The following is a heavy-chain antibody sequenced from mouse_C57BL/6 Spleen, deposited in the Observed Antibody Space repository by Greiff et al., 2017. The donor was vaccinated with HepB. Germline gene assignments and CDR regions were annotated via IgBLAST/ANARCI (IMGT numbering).Heavy chain of an antibody. CDR2: INPNNGGT. CDR3: ASGDYDWYFDV. J-gene: IGHJ1*03. D-gene: IGHD2-4*01. V-gene: IGHV1-26*01. CDR1: GYTFTDYY. Sequence: EVKLQQSGPELVKPGASVKISCKASGYTFTDYYMNWVKQSHGKSLEWIGDINPNNGGTSYNQKFKGKATLTVDKSSSTAYMELRSLTSEDSAVYYCASGDYDWYFDVWGTGTTVTVSS.